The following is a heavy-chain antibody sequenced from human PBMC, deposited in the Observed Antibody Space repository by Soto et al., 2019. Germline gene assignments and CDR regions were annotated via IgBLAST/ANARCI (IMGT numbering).Heavy chain of an antibody. CDR2: IYYSGST. CDR1: GGSISSGGYY. CDR3: AREVSDKTYYYDSSGYYAYFGY. D-gene: IGHD3-22*01. Sequence: ASETLSLTCTVSGGSISSGGYYWSWIRQHPGKGLEWIGYIYYSGSTYYNPSLKSRVTISVDTSKNPFSLKLSSVTAADTAVYYCAREVSDKTYYYDSSGYYAYFGYWGQGTLVNVSS. V-gene: IGHV4-31*03. J-gene: IGHJ4*02.